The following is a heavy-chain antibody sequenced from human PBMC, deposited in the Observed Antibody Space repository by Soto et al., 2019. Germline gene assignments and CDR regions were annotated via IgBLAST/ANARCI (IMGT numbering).Heavy chain of an antibody. V-gene: IGHV4-59*01. D-gene: IGHD2-15*01. J-gene: IGHJ5*02. CDR2: IYYSGST. Sequence: QVQLQESGPGLVKPSETLSLTCTVSGDSISSYYWSWIRQPPGKGLEWIGYIYYSGSTNYNPSLKRRVTTSLDTSKKQFPLKLNSVTAADTAVYYCARNAATVVRPYWFDPWGQGTLVTVSS. CDR1: GDSISSYY. CDR3: ARNAATVVRPYWFDP.